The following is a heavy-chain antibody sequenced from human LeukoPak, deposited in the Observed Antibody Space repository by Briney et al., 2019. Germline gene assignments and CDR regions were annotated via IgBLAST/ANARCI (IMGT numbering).Heavy chain of an antibody. CDR1: GGSISSSSYY. J-gene: IGHJ1*01. CDR2: IYTSGST. CDR3: ARGPPFHDYGDFEYFQH. D-gene: IGHD4-17*01. V-gene: IGHV4-61*02. Sequence: TPSETLSLTCTVSGGSISSSSYYWSWIRQPAGKGLEWIGRIYTSGSTNYNPSLKSRVTMSVDTSKNQFSLKLSSVTAADTAVYYCARGPPFHDYGDFEYFQHWGQGTLVTVSS.